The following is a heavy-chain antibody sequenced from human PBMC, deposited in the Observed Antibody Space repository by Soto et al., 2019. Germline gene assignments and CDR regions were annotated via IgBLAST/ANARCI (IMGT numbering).Heavy chain of an antibody. D-gene: IGHD6-19*01. J-gene: IGHJ4*02. Sequence: PXESLGLSCAASGFTFSSYAMSGVRQAPGKGLEWVSGISDSGGSTYYADSVKGRFTISRDNSKNTLYLQMNSLRAEDTAVYYCAKPGYLEQWLVRGYFDYWGQGTLVTVSS. V-gene: IGHV3-23*01. CDR1: GFTFSSYA. CDR2: ISDSGGST. CDR3: AKPGYLEQWLVRGYFDY.